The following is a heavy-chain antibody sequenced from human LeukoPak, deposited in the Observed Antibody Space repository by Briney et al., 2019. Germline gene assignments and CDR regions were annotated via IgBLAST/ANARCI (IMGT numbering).Heavy chain of an antibody. CDR3: AKDLGCSSTSCYPVRSNWFDP. D-gene: IGHD2-2*01. J-gene: IGHJ5*02. V-gene: IGHV1-24*01. CDR2: FDPEDGET. CDR1: GYTLTELS. Sequence: ASVKVSCKVSGYTLTELSMHWVRQAPGKGLEWMGGFDPEDGETIYAQKFQGRVTMTEDTSTDTAYMELSSLRSEDTAVYYCAKDLGCSSTSCYPVRSNWFDPWGQGTLVTVSS.